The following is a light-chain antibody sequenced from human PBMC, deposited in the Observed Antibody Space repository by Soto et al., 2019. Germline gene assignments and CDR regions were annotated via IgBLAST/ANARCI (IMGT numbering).Light chain of an antibody. Sequence: QSVLTQPPSASGTPGQRVTISCSGSRSNIGSNTVNWYQQFPGTAPTLLIHSNNQRPSGVPDRFSGSKSGTSASLAISGLQSDDEADYHCAVWDDSLNGVVFGGGTKLTVL. CDR3: AVWDDSLNGVV. CDR1: RSNIGSNT. CDR2: SNN. V-gene: IGLV1-44*01. J-gene: IGLJ2*01.